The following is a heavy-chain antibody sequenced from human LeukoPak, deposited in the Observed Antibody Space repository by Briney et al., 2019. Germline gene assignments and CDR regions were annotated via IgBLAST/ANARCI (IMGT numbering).Heavy chain of an antibody. CDR3: ARQNSAAGY. CDR1: GDSISSSSYY. Sequence: SETLSLTCTVSGDSISSSSYYWVWIRQPPGKGREWIGTIYYSGSTYYNPSLKSRVTISVDTSKNQFSLKLSSVTAADTAVYFCARQNSAAGYWGQGTLVTVA. CDR2: IYYSGST. J-gene: IGHJ4*02. V-gene: IGHV4-39*01. D-gene: IGHD6-13*01.